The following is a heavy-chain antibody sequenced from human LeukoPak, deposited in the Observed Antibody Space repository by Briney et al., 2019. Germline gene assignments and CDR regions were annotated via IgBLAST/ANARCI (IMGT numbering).Heavy chain of an antibody. V-gene: IGHV7-4-1*02. J-gene: IGHJ4*02. CDR3: ARVKYDFWSGYYDPGDY. Sequence: ASVKVSCKASGYTFTSCAMNWVRQAPGQGLEWMGWINTNTGNPTYAQGFTGRFVFSLDTSVSTAYLQISSLKAEDTAVYYCARVKYDFWSGYYDPGDYWGQGTLVTVSS. CDR2: INTNTGNP. D-gene: IGHD3-3*01. CDR1: GYTFTSCA.